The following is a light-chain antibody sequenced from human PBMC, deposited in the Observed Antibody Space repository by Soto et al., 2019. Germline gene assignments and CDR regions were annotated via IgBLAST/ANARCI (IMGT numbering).Light chain of an antibody. J-gene: IGLJ1*01. Sequence: QSVLTQPASVSGSPGQSITISCTGTSSDIGSYDLVSWYQQHPGTAPKLIIYEVTKRPSGVSTRFSGSKSGNTASLTISGLQAVDEADYYCSSYRTGGPFVFGTGTKVTVL. CDR1: SSDIGSYDL. CDR3: SSYRTGGPFV. CDR2: EVT. V-gene: IGLV2-14*02.